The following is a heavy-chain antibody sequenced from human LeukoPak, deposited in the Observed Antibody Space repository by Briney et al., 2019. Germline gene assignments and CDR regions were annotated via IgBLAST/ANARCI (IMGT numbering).Heavy chain of an antibody. CDR2: IPYDGSDK. V-gene: IGHV3-30*02. D-gene: IGHD4-11*01. Sequence: GGSLRLSCAASGFPFSSYGMHWVRQAPGKGLEWVAFIPYDGSDKFYADSVKGRFTISRDDSKNTLYLQMNSLRAEDTAVYYCAAMTSVTTGDYWGQGTLVTVSS. CDR1: GFPFSSYG. J-gene: IGHJ4*02. CDR3: AAMTSVTTGDY.